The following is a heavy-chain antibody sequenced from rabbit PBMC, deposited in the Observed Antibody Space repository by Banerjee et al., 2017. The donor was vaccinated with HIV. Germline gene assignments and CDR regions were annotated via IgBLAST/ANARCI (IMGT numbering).Heavy chain of an antibody. CDR2: ITYDGRT. D-gene: IGHD5-1*01. V-gene: IGHV1S47*01. CDR3: VREGL. CDR1: GFDFSRYG. J-gene: IGHJ3*01. Sequence: QEQLVESGGGLVQPGGSLKFSCKASGFDFSRYGVSWVRQAPGKGLEYIGYITYDGRTYYASWVNGRFSISRENTQNTVSLQMNSLTAADTATYFCVREGLWGQGTLVTVS.